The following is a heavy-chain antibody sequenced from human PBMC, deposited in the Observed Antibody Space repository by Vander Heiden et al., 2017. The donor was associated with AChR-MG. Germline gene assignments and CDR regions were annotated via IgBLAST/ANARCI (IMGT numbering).Heavy chain of an antibody. CDR3: ARGGDGYNSYGMDV. V-gene: IGHV4-34*01. D-gene: IGHD5-12*01. J-gene: IGHJ6*02. CDR1: GGSFSGYY. CDR2: INHSGST. Sequence: QVQLQQWGAGLLKPSETLSLTCAVYGGSFSGYYWSWIRQPPGKGLEWIGEINHSGSTNYNPSLKSRVTISVDTSKNQFSLKLSSVTAADTAVYYCARGGDGYNSYGMDVWGQGTTVTVSS.